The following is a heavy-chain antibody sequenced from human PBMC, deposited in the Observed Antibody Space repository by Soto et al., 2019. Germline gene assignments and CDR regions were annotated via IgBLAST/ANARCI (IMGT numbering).Heavy chain of an antibody. D-gene: IGHD6-19*01. CDR1: GGTFSSYA. CDR2: IIPIFGTA. V-gene: IGHV1-69*01. Sequence: QVQLVQSGAEVKKPGSSVKVSCKASGGTFSSYAISWVRQAPGQGLEWMGGIIPIFGTANYAQKFQGRVTITADESTSTADMELSSLRSEDTAVYYCARGVYSSGWVYYYYYYGMDVWGQGTTVTVSS. J-gene: IGHJ6*02. CDR3: ARGVYSSGWVYYYYYYGMDV.